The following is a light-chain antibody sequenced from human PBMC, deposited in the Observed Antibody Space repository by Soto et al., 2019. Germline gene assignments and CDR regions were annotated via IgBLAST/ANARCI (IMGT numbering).Light chain of an antibody. CDR1: QSVSSSY. V-gene: IGKV3-20*01. CDR2: GAS. J-gene: IGKJ1*01. CDR3: QQYGRSPTT. Sequence: ESVLTQSPGTLSLSTGERATLSCRASQSVSSSYLAWYQQKPGQAPRLLIYGASSRATGIPDRFTGSGSGTDFTLTISRLEPEDFAVYYCQQYGRSPTTFGQGTKVDIK.